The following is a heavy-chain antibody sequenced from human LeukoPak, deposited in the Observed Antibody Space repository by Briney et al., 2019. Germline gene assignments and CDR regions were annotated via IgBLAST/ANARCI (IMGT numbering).Heavy chain of an antibody. CDR1: GGSISSSSYY. Sequence: KPSETLSLTCTVSGGSISSSSYYWGWIRQPPGKGLEWIGTIYYSGSTYYNPSLKSRFTISVDTSENQFSLRLASVTAADTAVYYCARHDDYGYYFDYWGQGTLATVSS. V-gene: IGHV4-39*01. CDR3: ARHDDYGYYFDY. CDR2: IYYSGST. J-gene: IGHJ4*02. D-gene: IGHD4/OR15-4a*01.